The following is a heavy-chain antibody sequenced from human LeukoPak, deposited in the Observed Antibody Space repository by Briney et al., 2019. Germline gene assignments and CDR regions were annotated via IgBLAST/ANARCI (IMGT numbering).Heavy chain of an antibody. J-gene: IGHJ4*02. Sequence: SETLSLTCAVYGGSFSGYYWSWIRQPPGKGLEWIGEINHSGSTNYNPSLKSRVTISVDTSKNQFSLKLSSVTAADTAVYYCARGDYSSSWLFDYWGQGTLVTVSS. CDR1: GGSFSGYY. V-gene: IGHV4-34*01. CDR3: ARGDYSSSWLFDY. D-gene: IGHD6-13*01. CDR2: INHSGST.